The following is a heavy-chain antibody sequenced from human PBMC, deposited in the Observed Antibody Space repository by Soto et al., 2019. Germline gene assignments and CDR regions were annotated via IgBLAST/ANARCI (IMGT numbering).Heavy chain of an antibody. V-gene: IGHV4-59*08. J-gene: IGHJ6*03. CDR3: ARHFQDGTLTYYDFWSGYKPRVHYYYYMDV. CDR1: GGSISSYY. CDR2: IYYSGST. Sequence: SETLSLTCTVSGGSISSYYWSWIRQPPGKGLEWIGYIYYSGSTNYNPSLKSRVTISVDTSKNQFSLKLSSVTAADTAVYYCARHFQDGTLTYYDFWSGYKPRVHYYYYMDVWGKGTTVTVSS. D-gene: IGHD3-3*01.